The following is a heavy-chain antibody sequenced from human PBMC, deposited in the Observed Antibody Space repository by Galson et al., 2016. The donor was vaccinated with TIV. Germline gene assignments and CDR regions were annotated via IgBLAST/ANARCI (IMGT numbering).Heavy chain of an antibody. V-gene: IGHV3-66*02. Sequence: SLRLSCAASTFNVNDNYMTWVRQAPGKGLEWVSIISSGGATHYSGSVRGRFTMSRDTDKNTLYLQMTSLRAEDTAVYYCARERRYCGNECFLQYYYGMDVWGQGTPVTVSS. CDR1: TFNVNDNY. CDR2: ISSGGAT. D-gene: IGHD2-21*01. CDR3: ARERRYCGNECFLQYYYGMDV. J-gene: IGHJ6*02.